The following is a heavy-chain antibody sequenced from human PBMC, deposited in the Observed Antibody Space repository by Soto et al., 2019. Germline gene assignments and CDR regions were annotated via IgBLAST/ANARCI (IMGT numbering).Heavy chain of an antibody. Sequence: PGGSLRLSCVASGFTFSDFPLHWVRRAPGKGLEWVAVISYDGNDESYSDSVKGRFTISRDNSKNTLYLQMNSLRAEDTAVYYCARDGPSDYYDSSGYFAFDIWGQGTMVTVSS. CDR3: ARDGPSDYYDSSGYFAFDI. D-gene: IGHD3-22*01. J-gene: IGHJ3*02. CDR1: GFTFSDFP. V-gene: IGHV3-30-3*01. CDR2: ISYDGNDE.